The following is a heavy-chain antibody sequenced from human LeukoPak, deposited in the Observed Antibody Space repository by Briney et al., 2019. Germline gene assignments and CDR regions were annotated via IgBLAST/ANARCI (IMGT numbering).Heavy chain of an antibody. CDR1: GYTFTCYY. V-gene: IGHV1-2*02. J-gene: IGHJ5*02. D-gene: IGHD6-19*01. CDR2: INPNSGGT. CDR3: ARDFVAGPKKYSSGWYGKLWFDP. Sequence: ASVKVSCKASGYTFTCYYMHWVRQAPGQGLEWMGWINPNSGGTNYAQKFQGRVTMTRDTSISTAYMELSRLRSDDTAVYHCARDFVAGPKKYSSGWYGKLWFDPWGQGTLVTVSS.